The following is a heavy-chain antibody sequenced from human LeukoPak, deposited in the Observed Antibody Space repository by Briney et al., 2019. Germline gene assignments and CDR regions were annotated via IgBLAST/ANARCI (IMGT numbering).Heavy chain of an antibody. CDR2: IRYDGSNK. CDR3: AKGIVGATSSDY. J-gene: IGHJ4*02. D-gene: IGHD1-26*01. V-gene: IGHV3-30*02. CDR1: GFTFSSYG. Sequence: PGRSLRLSCAASGFTFSSYGMHWARQAPGKGLEWVAFIRYDGSNKYYADSVKGRFTISRDNSKNTLYLQMNSLRAEDTAVYYCAKGIVGATSSDYWGQGTLVTVSS.